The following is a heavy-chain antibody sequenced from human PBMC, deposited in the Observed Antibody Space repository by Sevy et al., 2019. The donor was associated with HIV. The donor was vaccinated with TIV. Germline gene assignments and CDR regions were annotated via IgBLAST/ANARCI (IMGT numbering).Heavy chain of an antibody. CDR3: ARETMVRGVIPPDAFDI. CDR2: ISAYNGNT. Sequence: ASVKVSCKASGYTFTSYGISWVRQAPGQGLEWMGWISAYNGNTNYAQKLQGRVTMTTDTSTNTAYMELRSLRSDDTAVYYCARETMVRGVIPPDAFDIWGQWTMVTVSS. D-gene: IGHD3-10*01. CDR1: GYTFTSYG. V-gene: IGHV1-18*01. J-gene: IGHJ3*02.